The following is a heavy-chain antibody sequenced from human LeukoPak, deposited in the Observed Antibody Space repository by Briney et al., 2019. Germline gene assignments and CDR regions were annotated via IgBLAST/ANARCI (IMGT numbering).Heavy chain of an antibody. J-gene: IGHJ4*02. CDR1: GGSFSGYY. Sequence: SETLSLTCAVYGGSFSGYYWSWIRQPPGKGLEWIGEINHSGSTNYNPSLKSRVTISVDTSKNQFSLKLSSVTAADTAVYYCASRSPYSTGWSSYFDYWGQGALVTVSS. D-gene: IGHD6-19*01. V-gene: IGHV4-34*01. CDR2: INHSGST. CDR3: ASRSPYSTGWSSYFDY.